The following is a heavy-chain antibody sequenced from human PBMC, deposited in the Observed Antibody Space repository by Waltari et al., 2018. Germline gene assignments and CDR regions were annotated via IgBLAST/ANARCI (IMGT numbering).Heavy chain of an antibody. CDR1: GYNFTAHY. CDR2: LDPNSGAR. Sequence: QVQLVQSGVVVKKPGASVTVSCKASGYNFTAHYLHWVRQAPGQGLGVLGWLDPNSGARNLAQKFRGRVTLTRDTTVSTAYMELSSLKSDDAAVYYCARDGTHHRVSSYSIDVWGKGTTVIVSS. J-gene: IGHJ6*03. V-gene: IGHV1-2*02. CDR3: ARDGTHHRVSSYSIDV.